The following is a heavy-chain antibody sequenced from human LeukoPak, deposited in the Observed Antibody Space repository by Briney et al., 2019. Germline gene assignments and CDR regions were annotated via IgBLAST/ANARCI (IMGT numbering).Heavy chain of an antibody. CDR1: GFTFSSRDW. J-gene: IGHJ4*02. CDR3: AKDISGGDCPDY. V-gene: IGHV3-7*01. CDR2: IKQDGSEK. Sequence: GGSLRLSCVASGFTFSSRDWMTWVRQAPGKGLEWVANIKQDGSEKNYVDSVKGRFTISRDNSKNTVYLQMNSLRADDTAVYYCAKDISGGDCPDYWGQGTLVTVSS. D-gene: IGHD2-21*02.